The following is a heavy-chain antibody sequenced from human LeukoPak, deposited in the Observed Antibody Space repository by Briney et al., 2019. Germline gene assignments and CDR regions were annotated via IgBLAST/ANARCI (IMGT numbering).Heavy chain of an antibody. CDR3: AREWVITTYYFDY. CDR2: IWYDGSNK. V-gene: IGHV3-33*01. Sequence: GGSLRLSCAASGFTFSSYGMHWVRQAPGKGLEWVAVIWYDGSNKYYADSVKGRFTISRDNSKNTLYLQMNSLRAEDTAVYYCAREWVITTYYFDYWGQGTLVTVSS. J-gene: IGHJ4*02. D-gene: IGHD3-22*01. CDR1: GFTFSSYG.